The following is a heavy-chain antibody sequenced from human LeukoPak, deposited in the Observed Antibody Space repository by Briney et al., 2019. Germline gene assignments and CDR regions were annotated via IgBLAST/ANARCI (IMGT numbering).Heavy chain of an antibody. D-gene: IGHD2-15*01. CDR2: IYYSGST. Sequence: SETLSLTCTVSGGSISSYYWSWIRQPPGEGLEWIGYIYYSGSTNYNPSLKSRVTISVDTSKNQFSLKLSSVTAADTAVYYCARDRELGYCSGGSCYSNYYYGMDVWGQGTAVTVSS. CDR1: GGSISSYY. CDR3: ARDRELGYCSGGSCYSNYYYGMDV. V-gene: IGHV4-59*01. J-gene: IGHJ6*02.